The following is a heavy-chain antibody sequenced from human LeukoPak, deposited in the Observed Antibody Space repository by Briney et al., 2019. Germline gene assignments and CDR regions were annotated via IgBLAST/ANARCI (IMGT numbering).Heavy chain of an antibody. Sequence: ASVKVSCKASGYTFTSYDINGVRQATGQGLEWMGWRNPNSGNTGYAQKFQGRVTMTRNTSISTAYMELSSLRSEDTAVYYCARGLQQDGSSSWYDWFDPWGQGTLVTVPS. CDR3: ARGLQQDGSSSWYDWFDP. CDR2: RNPNSGNT. D-gene: IGHD6-13*01. J-gene: IGHJ5*02. V-gene: IGHV1-8*01. CDR1: GYTFTSYD.